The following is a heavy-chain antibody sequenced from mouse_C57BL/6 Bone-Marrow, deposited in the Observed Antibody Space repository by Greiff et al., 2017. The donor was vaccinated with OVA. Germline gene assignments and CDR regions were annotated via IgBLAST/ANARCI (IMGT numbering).Heavy chain of an antibody. V-gene: IGHV1-64*01. CDR3: ARGGYYGSAY. J-gene: IGHJ3*01. CDR1: GYTFTSYW. CDR2: IHPNSGST. D-gene: IGHD1-1*01. Sequence: QVHVKQPGAELVKPGASVKLSCKASGYTFTSYWMHWVKQRPGQGLEWIGMIHPNSGSTNYNEKFKSKATLTVDKSSSTAYMQLSSLTSEDSAVYYCARGGYYGSAYWGQGTLVTVSA.